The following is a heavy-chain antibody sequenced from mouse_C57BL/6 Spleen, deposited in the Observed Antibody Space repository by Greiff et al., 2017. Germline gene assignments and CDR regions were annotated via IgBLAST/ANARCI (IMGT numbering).Heavy chain of an antibody. D-gene: IGHD1-1*01. V-gene: IGHV1-80*01. CDR1: GYAFSSYW. Sequence: QVQLQQSGVELVKPGASVKISCKASGYAFSSYWMNWVKQRPGKGLEWIGQIYPGDGDTNYNGKFKGKATLTADKSSSTAYMQLSSLTSEDSAVYFCARRGTYGSSPYYFDYWGQGTTLTVSS. CDR3: ARRGTYGSSPYYFDY. J-gene: IGHJ2*01. CDR2: IYPGDGDT.